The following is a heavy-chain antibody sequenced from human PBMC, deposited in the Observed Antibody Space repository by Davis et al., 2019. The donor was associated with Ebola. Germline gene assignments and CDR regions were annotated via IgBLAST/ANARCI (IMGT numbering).Heavy chain of an antibody. Sequence: SETLSLTCVVSGDSISSSNWWSWVRQPPGKGLEWIGEIYHSGITNYNPSLKSRVTISVDKSKNQFSLKLTSMTAADTAVYYCSRTTGVRYFDYWGQGSLVTVSS. CDR2: IYHSGIT. V-gene: IGHV4-4*02. D-gene: IGHD1-1*01. CDR1: GDSISSSNW. J-gene: IGHJ4*02. CDR3: SRTTGVRYFDY.